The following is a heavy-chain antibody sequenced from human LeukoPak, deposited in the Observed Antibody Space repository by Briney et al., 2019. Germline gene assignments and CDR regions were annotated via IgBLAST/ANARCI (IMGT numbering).Heavy chain of an antibody. V-gene: IGHV1-18*01. CDR1: GYTFTSYG. D-gene: IGHD6-19*01. CDR3: ARSGIAVAGTKYFQH. CDR2: ISAYNDNT. J-gene: IGHJ1*01. Sequence: GASVKVSCKASGYTFTSYGISWVRQAPGQGLEWMGWISAYNDNTNYAQKLQGRVTMTTDTSTSTAYMELRSLRSDDTAVYYCARSGIAVAGTKYFQHWGQGTLVTVSS.